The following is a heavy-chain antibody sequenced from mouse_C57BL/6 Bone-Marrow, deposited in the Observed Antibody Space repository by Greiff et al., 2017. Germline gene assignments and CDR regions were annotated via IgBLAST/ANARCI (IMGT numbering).Heavy chain of an antibody. CDR3: ARVYYDYEVYAMDY. D-gene: IGHD2-4*01. CDR2: ISDGGSYT. J-gene: IGHJ4*01. Sequence: EVHLVESGGGLVKPGGSLKLSCAASGFTFSSYAMSWVRQTPEKRLEWVATISDGGSYTYYPDNVKGRFTLPRDNAENNLYLQMSHLKSEDTARYYCARVYYDYEVYAMDYWGQGTSVTVSS. CDR1: GFTFSSYA. V-gene: IGHV5-4*01.